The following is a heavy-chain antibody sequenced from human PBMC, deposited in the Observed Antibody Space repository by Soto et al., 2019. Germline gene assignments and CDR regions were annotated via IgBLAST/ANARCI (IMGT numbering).Heavy chain of an antibody. CDR2: IKQDGREI. CDR3: VREKCPNMGSIYFPLE. Sequence: GGSLRLSCAASGFIFNTFWMTWVRQAPGRGLEWVASIKQDGREIFYVDSVKGRFTISRYNAKNSLYLEKNSLKPEDKAVYFCVREKCPNMGSIYFPLEGGRGPPDPVSS. CDR1: GFIFNTFW. D-gene: IGHD3-10*01. J-gene: IGHJ4*02. V-gene: IGHV3-7*01.